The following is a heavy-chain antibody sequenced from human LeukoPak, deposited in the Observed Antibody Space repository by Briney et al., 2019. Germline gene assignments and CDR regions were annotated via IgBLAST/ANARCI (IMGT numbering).Heavy chain of an antibody. Sequence: PSQTLSLTCTVSGGSISSGSYYWSWIRQPAGEGLEWIGRIYTSGSTNYNPSLKSRVTISLDTSKNHFSLKLSSVTAADTAVYYCATGYCSSTSCYFSYMDVWGKGTTVTVSS. J-gene: IGHJ6*03. CDR2: IYTSGST. CDR1: GGSISSGSYY. V-gene: IGHV4-61*02. CDR3: ATGYCSSTSCYFSYMDV. D-gene: IGHD2-2*01.